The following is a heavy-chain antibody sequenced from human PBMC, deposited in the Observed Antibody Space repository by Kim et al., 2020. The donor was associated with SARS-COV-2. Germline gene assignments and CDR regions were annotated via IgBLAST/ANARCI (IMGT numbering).Heavy chain of an antibody. D-gene: IGHD2-15*01. CDR3: ARSGCSGGSCYPASWDY. Sequence: GGSLRLSCAASGFTFSDYYMSWIRQAPGKGLEWVSYISSSSSYTNYADSVKGRFTISRDNAKNSLYLQMNSLRAEDTAVYYCARSGCSGGSCYPASWDYWGQGTLVTVSS. CDR1: GFTFSDYY. V-gene: IGHV3-11*03. CDR2: ISSSSSYT. J-gene: IGHJ4*02.